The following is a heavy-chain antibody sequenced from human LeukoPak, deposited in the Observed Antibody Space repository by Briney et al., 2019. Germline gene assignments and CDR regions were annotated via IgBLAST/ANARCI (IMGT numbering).Heavy chain of an antibody. CDR2: IYHSGST. D-gene: IGHD5-12*01. CDR3: ARDSGYNSFDAFDI. Sequence: SETLSLTCTVSGYSISSGYYWGWIRQPPGKGLEWIGSIYHSGSTYYNPSLKSRVTISVDTSKNQFSLKLSSVTAADTAVYYCARDSGYNSFDAFDIWGQGTMVTVSS. V-gene: IGHV4-38-2*02. J-gene: IGHJ3*02. CDR1: GYSISSGYY.